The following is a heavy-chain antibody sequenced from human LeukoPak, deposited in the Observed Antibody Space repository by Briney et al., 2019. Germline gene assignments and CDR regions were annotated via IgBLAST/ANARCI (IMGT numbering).Heavy chain of an antibody. Sequence: SETLSLTCTVSGGSISSYYWSWIRQPAGKGLEWIGRIYTSGSTNYNPSLKSRVTISVDTSKNQFSLKLSSVTAADTAVYYCARVGCSSTSCSWFDPWGQGTLVTVSS. V-gene: IGHV4-4*07. D-gene: IGHD2-2*01. CDR3: ARVGCSSTSCSWFDP. J-gene: IGHJ5*02. CDR1: GGSISSYY. CDR2: IYTSGST.